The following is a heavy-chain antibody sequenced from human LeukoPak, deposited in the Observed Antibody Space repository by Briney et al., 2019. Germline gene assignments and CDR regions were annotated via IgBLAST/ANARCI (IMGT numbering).Heavy chain of an antibody. D-gene: IGHD6-13*01. V-gene: IGHV3-13*01. CDR2: IGTAGEI. Sequence: GGSLRLSCAASGFTFSRYDMHWVRQPTGKGLEWVSGIGTAGEIYYPGSVKGRFTISRESAKNSLYLQMNSLRAGDTAVYYCARAGYSSSWYSRYFDLWGRGTLVTVSS. CDR3: ARAGYSSSWYSRYFDL. J-gene: IGHJ2*01. CDR1: GFTFSRYD.